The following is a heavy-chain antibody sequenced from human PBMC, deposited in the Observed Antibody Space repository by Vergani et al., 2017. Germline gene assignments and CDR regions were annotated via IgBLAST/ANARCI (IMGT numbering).Heavy chain of an antibody. J-gene: IGHJ4*02. V-gene: IGHV4-39*01. Sequence: QVQLQESGPGLVKPSETLSLTCTVSGDSVISTDYHWGWIRQPPGKGLEWIGSMDYSGSPSYNPSLERRISISFETPKNQFSLRLTSVTAADTAVYYCASKRGACRAAYCHSYDFWGPGTLVGVSS. CDR1: GDSVISTDYH. CDR3: ASKRGACRAAYCHSYDF. CDR2: MDYSGSP. D-gene: IGHD2-15*01.